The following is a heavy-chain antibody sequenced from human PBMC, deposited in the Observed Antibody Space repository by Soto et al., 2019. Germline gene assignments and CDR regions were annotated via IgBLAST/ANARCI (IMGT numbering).Heavy chain of an antibody. J-gene: IGHJ5*02. CDR2: IYYSGST. CDR1: GGSISSYY. D-gene: IGHD2-2*01. V-gene: IGHV4-59*01. Sequence: PSETLSLTCTVSGGSISSYYWSWIRQPPGKGLELICYIYYSGSTNYNPSLKSRVTISVDTSKNQFSLKLGSVTAADTAVYYCATLGSCSTIRCYGNWFDPWGQGTLVTVSS. CDR3: ATLGSCSTIRCYGNWFDP.